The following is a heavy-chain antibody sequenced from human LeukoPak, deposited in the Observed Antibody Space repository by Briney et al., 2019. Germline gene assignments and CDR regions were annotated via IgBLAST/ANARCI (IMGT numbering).Heavy chain of an antibody. Sequence: GASVKVSCKVSGYTLTELSMHWVRQAPGKGLEWMGGFDPEDGETIYAQKFQGRVTMTEDTSTDTAYMELSSLRSEDTAVYYCATDLSSGWRRLFDYWGQGTLVTVSP. CDR1: GYTLTELS. V-gene: IGHV1-24*01. J-gene: IGHJ4*02. CDR3: ATDLSSGWRRLFDY. D-gene: IGHD6-19*01. CDR2: FDPEDGET.